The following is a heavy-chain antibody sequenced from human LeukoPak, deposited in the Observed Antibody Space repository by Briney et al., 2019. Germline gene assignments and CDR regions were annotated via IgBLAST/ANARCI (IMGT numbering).Heavy chain of an antibody. CDR1: GFTFSNAW. J-gene: IGHJ4*02. V-gene: IGHV3-15*01. CDR3: TTERVIVVVPAASSQLNFDY. Sequence: GGSLRLSCAASGFTFSNAWTSWVRQAPGKGLEWVGRIKSKTDGGTTDYAAPVKGRFTISRDDSKNTLYLQMNSLKTEDTAVYYCTTERVIVVVPAASSQLNFDYWGQGTLVTVSS. D-gene: IGHD2-2*01. CDR2: IKSKTDGGTT.